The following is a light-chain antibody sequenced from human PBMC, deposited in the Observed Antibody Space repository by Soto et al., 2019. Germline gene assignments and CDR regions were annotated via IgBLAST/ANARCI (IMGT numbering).Light chain of an antibody. J-gene: IGKJ1*01. Sequence: AIQMTQSPSSLSASVGDRVTITCRASQGIRNDLGWYQQKPWKAPKLLIYAASSLQSGVPSRFSGSGSGTDFTLTISSLQPEDFATYYCLHDYNYPWTFGQGTKVEIK. CDR2: AAS. V-gene: IGKV1-6*01. CDR3: LHDYNYPWT. CDR1: QGIRND.